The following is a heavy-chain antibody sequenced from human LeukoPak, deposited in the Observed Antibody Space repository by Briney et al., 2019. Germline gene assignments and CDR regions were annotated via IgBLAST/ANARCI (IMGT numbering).Heavy chain of an antibody. CDR1: GFTFGDYA. D-gene: IGHD1-26*01. CDR2: IRSKANGGTT. J-gene: IGHJ3*02. V-gene: IGHV3-49*04. Sequence: TGGSLRLSCTASGFTFGDYAMSWVRQAPGKGLEWVGFIRSKANGGTTEYAASVKGRFTISRDDSKSIAYLQMNSLKTEDTAVYYCTRDLIGDRYCGSLHAFDIWGQGTMVTVSS. CDR3: TRDLIGDRYCGSLHAFDI.